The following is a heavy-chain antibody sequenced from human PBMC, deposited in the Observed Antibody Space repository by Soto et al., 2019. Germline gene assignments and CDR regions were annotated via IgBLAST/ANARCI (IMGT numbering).Heavy chain of an antibody. Sequence: QVQLVESGGGVVQPGTSLRLSCAASGFTFSHYGIHWVRQALGKGLEWVAVTWSGGRVEYYADSVRGRFTISRDNSKTTVYLQMNSLRVEDTAVYYCAKDDDTSSHYSLLDFRGQGTLVTVSS. D-gene: IGHD3-22*01. CDR1: GFTFSHYG. CDR2: TWSGGRVE. V-gene: IGHV3-33*06. CDR3: AKDDDTSSHYSLLDF. J-gene: IGHJ4*02.